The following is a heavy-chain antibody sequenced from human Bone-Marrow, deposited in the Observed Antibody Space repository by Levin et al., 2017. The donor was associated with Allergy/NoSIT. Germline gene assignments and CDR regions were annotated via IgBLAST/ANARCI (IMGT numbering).Heavy chain of an antibody. V-gene: IGHV1-46*01. CDR3: ARDRGSSSWYPGLDDY. CDR1: GYTFTSYY. J-gene: IGHJ4*02. CDR2: INPSGGST. D-gene: IGHD6-13*01. Sequence: ASVKVSCKASGYTFTSYYMHWVRQAPGQGLEWMGIINPSGGSTSYAQKFQGRVTMTRDTSTSTVYMELSSLRSEDTAVYYCARDRGSSSWYPGLDDYWGQGTLVTVSS.